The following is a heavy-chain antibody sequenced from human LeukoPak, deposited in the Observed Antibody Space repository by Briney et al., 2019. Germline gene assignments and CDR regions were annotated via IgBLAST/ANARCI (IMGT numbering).Heavy chain of an antibody. CDR2: INPNSGGT. CDR3: ARLDTMIVGTDFDY. D-gene: IGHD3-22*01. V-gene: IGHV1-2*02. Sequence: ASVKVSCKASGYTFTCYYMHWVRQAPGQGLEWMGWINPNSGGTNYAQKFQGRVTMTRDTSISTAYMELSRLRSDDTAVYYCARLDTMIVGTDFDYWGQGTLVTVSS. CDR1: GYTFTCYY. J-gene: IGHJ4*02.